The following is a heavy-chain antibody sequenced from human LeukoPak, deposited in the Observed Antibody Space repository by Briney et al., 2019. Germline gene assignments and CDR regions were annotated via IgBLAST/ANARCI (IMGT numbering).Heavy chain of an antibody. CDR1: GDSIRRGSY. CDR3: ATVATSFSARFEQ. Sequence: SETLALTCTVSGDSIRRGSYWGWIRQPPGKGLEWIATIFHSGSIYTNPSLKSRVTISIDTSKNQVSLSLSSVTAADTAFYYCATVATSFSARFEQWGQGTLVAVSS. D-gene: IGHD2/OR15-2a*01. V-gene: IGHV4-38-2*02. CDR2: IFHSGSI. J-gene: IGHJ1*01.